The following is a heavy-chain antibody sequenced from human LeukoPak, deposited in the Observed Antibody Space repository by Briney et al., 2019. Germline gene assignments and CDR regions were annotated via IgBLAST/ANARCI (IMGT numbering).Heavy chain of an antibody. CDR2: ISSGVGGT. D-gene: IGHD4-23*01. Sequence: GGSLRLSCAASGFTFSGYAMNWVRQAPGKGLEWVSAISSGVGGTYYADSVKGRFTVSRDNSKSTLYLQMNSLRADDTAVYYCAKSSDSGANSPFEYWGQGILVTVSS. J-gene: IGHJ4*02. V-gene: IGHV3-23*01. CDR3: AKSSDSGANSPFEY. CDR1: GFTFSGYA.